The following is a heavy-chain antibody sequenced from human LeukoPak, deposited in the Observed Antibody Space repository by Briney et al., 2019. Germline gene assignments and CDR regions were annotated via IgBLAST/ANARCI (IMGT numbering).Heavy chain of an antibody. CDR1: GFSFSSYL. CDR2: IGGNGGGT. D-gene: IGHD2-15*01. Sequence: PGGSLRLSCASSGFSFSSYLMSWVRQAPGKGLEWVSTIGGNGGGTYYADSVKGRFTISRDNSKNTLYLQMNSLRAEDRALYYCARRLCSGGSCSSFDYWGQGTLVTVSS. V-gene: IGHV3-23*01. CDR3: ARRLCSGGSCSSFDY. J-gene: IGHJ4*02.